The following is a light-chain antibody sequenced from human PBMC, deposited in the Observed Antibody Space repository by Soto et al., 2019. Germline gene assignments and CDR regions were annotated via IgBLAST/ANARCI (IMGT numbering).Light chain of an antibody. CDR1: SSNIGAGYD. CDR3: QSYDSSLGVV. Sequence: QSVLTQPPSVSGAPGQRVTISCTGSSSNIGAGYDVHWYQQLPGTAPKLLIYGNSNRPSGVPDRFSGSKSGTSASLAITGHQAEDEADYYCQSYDSSLGVVFGGGTQLTVL. CDR2: GNS. V-gene: IGLV1-40*01. J-gene: IGLJ2*01.